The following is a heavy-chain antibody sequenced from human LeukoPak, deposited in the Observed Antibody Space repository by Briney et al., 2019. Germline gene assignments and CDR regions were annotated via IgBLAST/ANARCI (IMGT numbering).Heavy chain of an antibody. CDR2: IRYDGSNK. J-gene: IGHJ4*02. V-gene: IGHV3-30*02. Sequence: GGSLRLSCAASRFTFSSYGMHWVRQAPGKVLDWLSFIRYDGSNKYYADSVKGRFTSSRDNSKNTLHLQMNSLRAEYTAVYYCAKDHLRYYYGSGNYFDYWGQGTLVTVSS. CDR1: RFTFSSYG. CDR3: AKDHLRYYYGSGNYFDY. D-gene: IGHD3-10*01.